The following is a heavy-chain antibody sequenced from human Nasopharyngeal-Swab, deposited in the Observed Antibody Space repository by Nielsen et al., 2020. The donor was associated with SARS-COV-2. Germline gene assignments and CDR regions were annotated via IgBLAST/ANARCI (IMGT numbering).Heavy chain of an antibody. CDR3: AKDFNVDTAMVTYYYGMDV. D-gene: IGHD5-18*01. V-gene: IGHV3-9*01. J-gene: IGHJ6*02. Sequence: SLKISCAASGFTFDDYAMHWVRQAPRKGPEWVSGISWNSGTTGYADSVKGRFTISRDNAKSSLYLQMNSLRAEDTALYYCAKDFNVDTAMVTYYYGMDVWGQGTTVTVSS. CDR1: GFTFDDYA. CDR2: ISWNSGTT.